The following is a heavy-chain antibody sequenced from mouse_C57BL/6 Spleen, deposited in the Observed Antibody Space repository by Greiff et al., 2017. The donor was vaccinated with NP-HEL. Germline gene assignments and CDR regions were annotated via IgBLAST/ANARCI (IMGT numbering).Heavy chain of an antibody. CDR3: ARGRTGDLDY. Sequence: VQVVESGPGLVQPSQSLSITCTVSGFSLTSYGVHWVRQSPGKGLEWLGVIWSGGSTDYNAAFISRLSISKDNSKSQVFFKMNSLQADDTAIYYCARGRTGDLDYWGQGTTLTVSS. V-gene: IGHV2-2*01. CDR1: GFSLTSYG. D-gene: IGHD4-1*01. J-gene: IGHJ2*01. CDR2: IWSGGST.